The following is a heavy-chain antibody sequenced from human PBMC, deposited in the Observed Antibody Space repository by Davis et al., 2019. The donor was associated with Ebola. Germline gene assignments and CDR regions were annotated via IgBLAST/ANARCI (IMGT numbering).Heavy chain of an antibody. D-gene: IGHD6-6*01. V-gene: IGHV3-49*04. CDR2: IRSKAYGGKP. CDR3: SRDLKQRPPSYYYGMDV. J-gene: IGHJ6*02. Sequence: GESLKISCRVSGFTFGDYAINWVRQAPGKGLEWVGFIRSKAYGGKPAYAASVKGRFTISRDDSKTIAYLQLDSLKTEDTAVYYCSRDLKQRPPSYYYGMDVWDQGTTVTVSS. CDR1: GFTFGDYA.